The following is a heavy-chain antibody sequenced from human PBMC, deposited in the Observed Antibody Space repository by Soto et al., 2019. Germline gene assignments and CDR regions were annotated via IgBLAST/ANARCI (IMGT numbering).Heavy chain of an antibody. CDR2: ISGSGGST. J-gene: IGHJ6*03. V-gene: IGHV3-23*01. CDR3: AKGYDFWSGSLHYYMDV. CDR1: GFTFSSYA. D-gene: IGHD3-3*01. Sequence: GGSLRLSCAASGFTFSSYAMSWVRQAPWKGLEWVSAISGSGGSTYYADSVKGRFTISRDNSKNTLYLQMNSLRAEDTAVYYCAKGYDFWSGSLHYYMDVWGKGTTVTVSS.